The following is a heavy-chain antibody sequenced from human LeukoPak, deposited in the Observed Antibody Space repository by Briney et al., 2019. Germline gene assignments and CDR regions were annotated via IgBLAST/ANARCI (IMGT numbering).Heavy chain of an antibody. CDR3: AKEGLMVYAASEIDY. CDR2: ISGSGGST. Sequence: GGSLRLSCAASGFTFSSYAMSWVRQAPGKGLEWVSAISGSGGSTYYADSVKGRFTISRDNSKNTLYLQMNSLRAEDTAVYYCAKEGLMVYAASEIDYWGQGTLVTVFS. CDR1: GFTFSSYA. V-gene: IGHV3-23*01. D-gene: IGHD2-8*01. J-gene: IGHJ4*02.